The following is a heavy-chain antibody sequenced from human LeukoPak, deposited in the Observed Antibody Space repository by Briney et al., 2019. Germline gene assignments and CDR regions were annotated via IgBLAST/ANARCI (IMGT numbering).Heavy chain of an antibody. V-gene: IGHV3-48*03. D-gene: IGHD6-13*01. CDR2: ISNSGSTI. CDR3: AREDGSSAAAELFDY. Sequence: GGSLRLSCAASGFTFSSYEMNWVRQAPGKGLEWVSYISNSGSTIYYADSVKGRFTISRDNAKNSLYLQMNSLRAEDTAVYYCAREDGSSAAAELFDYWGQGTLVTVSS. CDR1: GFTFSSYE. J-gene: IGHJ4*02.